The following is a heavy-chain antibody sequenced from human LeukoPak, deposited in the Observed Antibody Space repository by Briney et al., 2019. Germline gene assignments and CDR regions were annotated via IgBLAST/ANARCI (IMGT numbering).Heavy chain of an antibody. J-gene: IGHJ3*02. V-gene: IGHV4-4*07. Sequence: AGTLSLTCMVSGASITSYYWSWIRQPPGQGLEYIGRSYTSGSTNYNPTLKSRVNMSVDTAKTHFCLNLTSVTAADTAVYYCAAFTGYLNTFNIWGQGTMVTVS. CDR1: GASITSYY. CDR3: AAFTGYLNTFNI. D-gene: IGHD3-9*01. CDR2: SYTSGST.